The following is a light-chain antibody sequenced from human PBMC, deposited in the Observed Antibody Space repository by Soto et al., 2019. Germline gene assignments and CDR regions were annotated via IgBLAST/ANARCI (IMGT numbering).Light chain of an antibody. CDR1: SSDVGAYNY. J-gene: IGLJ3*02. Sequence: QSALTQPPSASGSPGQPVTISCTGSSSDVGAYNYVSWYQQHPGKAPKLMIYEVTKRPSGVPDRFSGSKSGNTASLTVSGLQAEDEADYYCSSYAGSNNLPFGGGTKLTVL. CDR3: SSYAGSNNLP. CDR2: EVT. V-gene: IGLV2-8*01.